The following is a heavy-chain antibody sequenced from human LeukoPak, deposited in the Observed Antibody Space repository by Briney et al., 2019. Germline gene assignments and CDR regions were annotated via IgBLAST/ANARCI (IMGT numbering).Heavy chain of an antibody. CDR2: IKEDGSVK. J-gene: IGHJ4*02. Sequence: GGSLRLSCAASGFTFSSYWMSWVRQAPGKGLEWVANIKEDGSVKYYVGSVKGRFTISRDNAENSLYLQMNSLRAEDTAVYYCAASSDAPGNYWGQGTLVTVSS. D-gene: IGHD2-2*01. V-gene: IGHV3-7*01. CDR1: GFTFSSYW. CDR3: AASSDAPGNY.